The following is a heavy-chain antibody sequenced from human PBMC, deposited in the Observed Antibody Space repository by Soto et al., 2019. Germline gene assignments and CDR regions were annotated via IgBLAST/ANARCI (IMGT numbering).Heavy chain of an antibody. D-gene: IGHD3-3*01. CDR2: INHTGGT. CDR1: GLSVSGYG. V-gene: IGHV4-34*01. Sequence: WGTLCLTCAVYGLSVSGYGWNWVRQPPGKGLEWMVEINHTGGTHYNPSLKSRVTMSVDKSKNQFSLRLSSVTAADTAIYYCATRITVFGSTIPPLEHWGQGTKVTVSS. J-gene: IGHJ4*02. CDR3: ATRITVFGSTIPPLEH.